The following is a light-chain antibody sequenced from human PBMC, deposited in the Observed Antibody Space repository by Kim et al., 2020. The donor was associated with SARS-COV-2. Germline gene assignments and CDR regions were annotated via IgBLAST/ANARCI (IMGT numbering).Light chain of an antibody. CDR2: KAS. J-gene: IGKJ1*01. CDR1: QSISSW. Sequence: DIQMTQSPSTLSASVGDRVTITCRASQSISSWLAWYQQKPGKAPKLLIYKASSLESGVPSRFSGSGSGTEFTLTINSLQPDDFATYYCQQYNSYSTFGQGTKVDTK. V-gene: IGKV1-5*03. CDR3: QQYNSYST.